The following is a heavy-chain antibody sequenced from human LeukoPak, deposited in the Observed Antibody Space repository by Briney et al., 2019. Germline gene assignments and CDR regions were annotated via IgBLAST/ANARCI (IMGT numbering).Heavy chain of an antibody. D-gene: IGHD3-10*01. CDR2: IIPILGIA. CDR3: ARVRFATPYYYMDV. CDR1: GGTFSSYT. Sequence: SVKVSCKASGGTFSSYTISWVRQAPGQGLEWMGRIIPILGIANYAQKFQGRVTITADKSTSTAYMELSGLRSEDTAVYYCARVRFATPYYYMDVWGKGTTVTVSS. J-gene: IGHJ6*03. V-gene: IGHV1-69*02.